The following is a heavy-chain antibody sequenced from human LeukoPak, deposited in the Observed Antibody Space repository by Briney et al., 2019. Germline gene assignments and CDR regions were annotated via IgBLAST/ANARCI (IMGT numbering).Heavy chain of an antibody. CDR2: IYYSGST. D-gene: IGHD1-14*01. CDR3: ARVDHSSGHDAFDI. Sequence: SETLSLTCTVSGGSISSGADYWSWIRQPPGKGLEWIGYIYYSGSTYYNPSLKSRVSISVDTSKNQFSLKLSSVTAADTAVFYCARVDHSSGHDAFDIWGQGTLVTVSS. CDR1: GGSISSGADY. J-gene: IGHJ3*02. V-gene: IGHV4-30-4*01.